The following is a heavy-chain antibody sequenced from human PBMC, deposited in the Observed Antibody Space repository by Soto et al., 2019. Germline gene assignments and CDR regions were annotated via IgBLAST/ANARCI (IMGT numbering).Heavy chain of an antibody. CDR1: GGTFSTYI. Sequence: QVQLVQSGAEVRKPGSSVKVSCKAPGGTFSTYIISWVRQAPGQGLEWMGRIIPIPDITNYAQKFQGRVTVTADKSTSTAYMELTSLKSEDKAVNYCARDRITTRGDAFDLWGQGTMVTVSS. CDR2: IIPIPDIT. CDR3: ARDRITTRGDAFDL. V-gene: IGHV1-69*08. D-gene: IGHD3-3*01. J-gene: IGHJ3*01.